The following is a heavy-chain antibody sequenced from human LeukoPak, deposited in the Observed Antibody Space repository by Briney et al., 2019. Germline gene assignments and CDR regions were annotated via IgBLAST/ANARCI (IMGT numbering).Heavy chain of an antibody. CDR3: ARAETYYDFWSGALTDAFDI. CDR1: GGSISSYY. Sequence: SETLSLTCTVSGGSISSYYWSWIRQPPGEGLEWIGYIYYSGSTNYNPSLKSRVTISVDTSKNQFSLKLSSVTAADTAVYYCARAETYYDFWSGALTDAFDIWGQGTMVTVSS. CDR2: IYYSGST. D-gene: IGHD3-3*01. V-gene: IGHV4-59*01. J-gene: IGHJ3*02.